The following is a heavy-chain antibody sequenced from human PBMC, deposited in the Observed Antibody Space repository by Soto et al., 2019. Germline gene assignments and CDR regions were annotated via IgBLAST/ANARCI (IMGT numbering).Heavy chain of an antibody. CDR1: GGTFSNYG. D-gene: IGHD3-10*01. Sequence: QVQLVQSGAEVQKPGSSVKVSCQASGGTFSNYGMNWVRQAPGQGLEWMGGIIPILETTSYAQKFQGRVTITADESTRTAYMEVSSLRSEDTAVYYCARSPAMVRGVTDYYFDYWGQGTLVTVSS. V-gene: IGHV1-69*01. CDR2: IIPILETT. CDR3: ARSPAMVRGVTDYYFDY. J-gene: IGHJ4*02.